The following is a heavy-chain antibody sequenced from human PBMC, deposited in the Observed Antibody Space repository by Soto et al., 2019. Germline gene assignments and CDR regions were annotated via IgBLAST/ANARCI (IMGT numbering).Heavy chain of an antibody. J-gene: IGHJ6*02. CDR2: IYSSGST. CDR3: ARHSPPFFYGSGPWDV. Sequence: PSETLSLTCAVHGGSFSGYYWDWIRQPPGKGLEWIGYIYSSGSTNYNPSLKSRVTISVDTSKNQFSLKLSSLIAADTAVYYCARHSPPFFYGSGPWDVWGQGTTVTVSS. V-gene: IGHV4-59*08. D-gene: IGHD3-10*01. CDR1: GGSFSGYY.